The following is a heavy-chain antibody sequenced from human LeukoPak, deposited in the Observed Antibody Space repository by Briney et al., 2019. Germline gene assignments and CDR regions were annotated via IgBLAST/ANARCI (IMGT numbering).Heavy chain of an antibody. Sequence: GGSLRLSCAASGFTFSSYWMSWVRQAPGKGLEWVANIKQDGSEKYYVDSVKGRFTISRDNAKNSLYLQMNSLRAEDTAVYYCARDGGYDFEGYFDYWGQGTLVTVSS. CDR1: GFTFSSYW. D-gene: IGHD5-12*01. V-gene: IGHV3-7*01. CDR2: IKQDGSEK. CDR3: ARDGGYDFEGYFDY. J-gene: IGHJ4*02.